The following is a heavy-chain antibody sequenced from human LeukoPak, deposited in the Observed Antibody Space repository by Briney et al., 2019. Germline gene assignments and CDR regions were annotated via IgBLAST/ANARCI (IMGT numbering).Heavy chain of an antibody. D-gene: IGHD5-18*01. CDR3: ARGENVDTALISTAENDAFDI. CDR1: GGSFSGYY. J-gene: IGHJ3*02. Sequence: SETLSLTCAVYGGSFSGYYWSWIRQPPGKGLEWIGEINHNGSTNYNPSLKSRVTISVDTSNNQLSLKVTSVTAADTAVYYCARGENVDTALISTAENDAFDIWGQGTMVTVSP. CDR2: INHNGST. V-gene: IGHV4-34*01.